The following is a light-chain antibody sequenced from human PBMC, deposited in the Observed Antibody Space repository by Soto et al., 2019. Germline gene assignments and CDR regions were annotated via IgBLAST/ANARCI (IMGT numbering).Light chain of an antibody. V-gene: IGLV1-40*01. J-gene: IGLJ1*01. Sequence: QPVLTQPPSVSGAPGQRVTISCTGSSSNIGAGYDVHWYQQLPGTAPKLLIYANTNRPSGVPDRISGSKSGTSASLAITGLQADDEADYYCPSYDSSLTLRLFGTGTKVTVL. CDR1: SSNIGAGYD. CDR2: ANT. CDR3: PSYDSSLTLRL.